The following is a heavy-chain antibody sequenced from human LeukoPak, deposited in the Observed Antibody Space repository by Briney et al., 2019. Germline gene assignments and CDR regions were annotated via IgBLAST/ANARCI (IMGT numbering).Heavy chain of an antibody. CDR2: ISSSSSYI. D-gene: IGHD3-10*01. J-gene: IGHJ5*02. CDR1: GFTFSSYS. CDR3: ARDIEYYYGSGSLNWFDP. V-gene: IGHV3-21*01. Sequence: GGSPRLSCAASGFTFSSYSMNWVRQAPGKGLEWVSSISSSSSYIYYADSVKGRFTISRDNAKNSLYLQMNSLRAEDTAVYYCARDIEYYYGSGSLNWFDPWGQGTLVTVSS.